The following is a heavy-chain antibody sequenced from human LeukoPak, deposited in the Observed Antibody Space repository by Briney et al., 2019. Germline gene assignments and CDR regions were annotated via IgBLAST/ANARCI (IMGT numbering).Heavy chain of an antibody. CDR1: GFTFSRYA. V-gene: IGHV3-74*01. Sequence: GGSLRLSCAASGFTFSRYAMSWVRHAPGKGLEWVSRINSDGSSTTYADSVKGRFTISRDNAKNTLYLQMNSLRAEDTAVYYCARAMGSSSYVMDVWGQGTTVTVSS. CDR2: INSDGSST. CDR3: ARAMGSSSYVMDV. J-gene: IGHJ6*02. D-gene: IGHD2-2*01.